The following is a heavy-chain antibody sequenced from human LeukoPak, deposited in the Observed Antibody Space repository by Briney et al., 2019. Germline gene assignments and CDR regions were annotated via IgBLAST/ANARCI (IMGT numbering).Heavy chain of an antibody. CDR1: ENTFTSYD. CDR3: ARGSPHKPYYYGSGSSDTPSFDY. CDR2: MNPNSGNT. Sequence: ETSVKSPGKVFENTFTSYDITGVRQSTGQGLEWMGWMNPNSGNTGYAQKFQGRVTMTRNTSISTAYMELSSRRSEDTAVYYCARGSPHKPYYYGSGSSDTPSFDYWGQGTLGTVSS. V-gene: IGHV1-8*01. D-gene: IGHD3-10*01. J-gene: IGHJ4*02.